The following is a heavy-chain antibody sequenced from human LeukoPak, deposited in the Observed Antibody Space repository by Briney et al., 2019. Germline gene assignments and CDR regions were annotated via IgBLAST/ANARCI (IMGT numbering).Heavy chain of an antibody. CDR2: FDPEDGET. Sequence: ASVKVSCKASGYTLTELSMHWVRQAPGKGLEWMGGFDPEDGETIYAQKFQGRVTMTEDTSTDTAYMELSSLRSEDTAVYYCATLNPHYYYMDVWGKGTTVTVSS. J-gene: IGHJ6*03. V-gene: IGHV1-24*01. CDR3: ATLNPHYYYMDV. CDR1: GYTLTELS.